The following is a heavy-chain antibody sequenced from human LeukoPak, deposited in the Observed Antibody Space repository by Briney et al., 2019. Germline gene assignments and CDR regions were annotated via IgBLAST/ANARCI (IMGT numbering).Heavy chain of an antibody. D-gene: IGHD6-19*01. J-gene: IGHJ4*02. CDR1: RFTFGDYA. Sequence: GGSLRLSCTASRFTFGDYAMSWVRQAPGKRLEWVGFIRSKAYGGTTEYAASVKGRFTISRDDSKSIAYLQMNSLKTEDTAMYYCTRGQQWLVRGYFDYWGQGTLVTVSS. CDR2: IRSKAYGGTT. V-gene: IGHV3-49*04. CDR3: TRGQQWLVRGYFDY.